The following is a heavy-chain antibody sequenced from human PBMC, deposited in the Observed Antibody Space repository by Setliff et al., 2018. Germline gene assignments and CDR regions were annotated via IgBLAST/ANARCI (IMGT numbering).Heavy chain of an antibody. V-gene: IGHV1-69*05. D-gene: IGHD3-22*01. CDR2: TIPIFGTT. CDR1: GFTFKTYS. Sequence: EASVKVSCKASGFTFKTYSFSWIRQAPGQGLEWMGGTIPIFGTTDYAQKFRGRVTIITDESTSTAFMQLSSLRSEDTAVYYCVREGVDSRSSTDYRYYMDVWGKGTTVTVSS. J-gene: IGHJ6*03. CDR3: VREGVDSRSSTDYRYYMDV.